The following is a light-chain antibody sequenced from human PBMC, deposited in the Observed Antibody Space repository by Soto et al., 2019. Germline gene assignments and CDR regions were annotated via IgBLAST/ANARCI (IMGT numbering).Light chain of an antibody. CDR2: GAS. J-gene: IGKJ1*01. Sequence: EVVLTQSPGTLSLSPGERATLSCRVSQSVSRSYLAWYQQKPGQAPRLLIYGASTRATGIPDRFSGSGSRTDFALTISGLQPEDFAVYYCQQRSNWPRTFGQGTKVEIK. CDR3: QQRSNWPRT. CDR1: QSVSRSY. V-gene: IGKV3D-20*02.